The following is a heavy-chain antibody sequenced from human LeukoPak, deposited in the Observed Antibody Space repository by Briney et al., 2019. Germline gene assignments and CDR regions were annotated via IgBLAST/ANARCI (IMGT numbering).Heavy chain of an antibody. D-gene: IGHD3-10*01. CDR2: ISAYNGNT. V-gene: IGHV1-18*01. Sequence: ASVKVSCKASGYTFTSYGISWVRQAPGQGLEWMGWISAYNGNTNYAQKLQGRVTMTTDTSTSTAYMELRSLRSDDTAVYYCARDGEPRGDTMVRGVIDYYYYGMDVWGQGTTVTVSS. CDR3: ARDGEPRGDTMVRGVIDYYYYGMDV. J-gene: IGHJ6*02. CDR1: GYTFTSYG.